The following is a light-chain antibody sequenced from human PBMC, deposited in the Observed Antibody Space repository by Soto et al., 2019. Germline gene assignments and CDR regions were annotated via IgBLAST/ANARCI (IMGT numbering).Light chain of an antibody. CDR2: GAS. CDR1: QSVSSTY. CDR3: QQYDSKPRT. V-gene: IGKV3-20*01. Sequence: ETEMTQSPGTLSLSPGERATLSCRASQSVSSTYIAWFQQKPGQAPRLLIYGASSRATGIPDRFTGSGSGRDFTLTISRLEPEDFAVYYCQQYDSKPRTFGQGTKVEIK. J-gene: IGKJ1*01.